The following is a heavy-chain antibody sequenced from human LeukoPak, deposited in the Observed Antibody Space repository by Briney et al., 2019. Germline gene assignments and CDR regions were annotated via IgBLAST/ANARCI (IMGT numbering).Heavy chain of an antibody. CDR2: IYYSGST. J-gene: IGHJ4*02. V-gene: IGHV4-39*01. CDR1: GGSISSSSYY. Sequence: SETLSLTCTVSGGSISSSSYYWGWIRQPPGKGLEWIGSIYYSGSTYHNPSLKSRVTISVDTSKNQFSLKLSSVTAADTAVYYCARTDGNYNSPFDYWGQGTLVAVSS. D-gene: IGHD4-23*01. CDR3: ARTDGNYNSPFDY.